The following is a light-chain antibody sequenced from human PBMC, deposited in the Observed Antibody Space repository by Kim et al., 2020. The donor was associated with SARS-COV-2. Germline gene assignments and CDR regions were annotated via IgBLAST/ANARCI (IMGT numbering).Light chain of an antibody. J-gene: IGKJ1*01. CDR3: QQRSAWPWT. CDR1: QSVNAF. Sequence: FSPGERATVSCRASQSVNAFLAWYQLKPGQPPRLLIQNASNRATGIPGRFGGSGSGTDFTLTISSLEPEDFAIYYCQQRSAWPWTFGQGTKVDIK. CDR2: NAS. V-gene: IGKV3-11*01.